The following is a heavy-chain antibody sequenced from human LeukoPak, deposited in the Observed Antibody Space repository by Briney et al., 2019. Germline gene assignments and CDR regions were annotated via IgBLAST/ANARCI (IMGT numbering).Heavy chain of an antibody. CDR1: GGSFSGYY. Sequence: SETLSLTSAVYGGSFSGYYWSWIRQPPGKGLEWIGEINHSGSTNYNPSLKSRVTISVDTSKNQFSLKLSSVTAADTAVYYCARYGSGSYFYYYYYMDVWGKGTTVTVSS. CDR3: ARYGSGSYFYYYYYMDV. CDR2: INHSGST. J-gene: IGHJ6*03. D-gene: IGHD3-10*01. V-gene: IGHV4-34*01.